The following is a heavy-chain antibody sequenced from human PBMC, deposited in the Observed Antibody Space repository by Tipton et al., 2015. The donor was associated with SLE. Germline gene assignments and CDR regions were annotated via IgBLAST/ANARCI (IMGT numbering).Heavy chain of an antibody. CDR2: INHSGST. CDR1: GGSFSGYY. CDR3: ARGGPYYYGSGSSPAEYFQY. V-gene: IGHV4-34*01. J-gene: IGHJ1*01. D-gene: IGHD3-10*01. Sequence: GLVKPSETLPLTCAVYGGSFSGYYWSWIRQPPGKGLEWIGEINHSGSTNYNPSLKSRVTISVDTSKNQFSLKLSSVAAADTAVYYCARGGPYYYGSGSSPAEYFQYWGQGTLVTVSS.